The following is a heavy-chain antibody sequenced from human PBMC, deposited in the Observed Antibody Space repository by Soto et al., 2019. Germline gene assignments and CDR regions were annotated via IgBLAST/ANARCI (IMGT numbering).Heavy chain of an antibody. V-gene: IGHV1-69*13. CDR1: GGTFSSYA. Sequence: GASVKVSCKASGGTFSSYAISWVRQAPGQGLEWMGGIIPIFGTANYAQKFQGRVTITADESTSTAYMELSSLRSEDTAVYYCARVFQDGPPYYYYYGMDFWGQGTTVTV. CDR2: IIPIFGTA. J-gene: IGHJ6*02. CDR3: ARVFQDGPPYYYYYGMDF. D-gene: IGHD2-8*01.